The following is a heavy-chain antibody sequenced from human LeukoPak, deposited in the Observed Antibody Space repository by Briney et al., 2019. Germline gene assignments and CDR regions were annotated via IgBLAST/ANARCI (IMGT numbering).Heavy chain of an antibody. V-gene: IGHV3-48*04. Sequence: PGGSLRLSCAASGFTFSSYSMNWVRQAPGKGLEWVAHISETIYYADSVQGRFTISRDNAKNSLYLQMSNLRVDDTAMYYCVREVGRPKTFYFDSWGRGTPVTVSS. CDR1: GFTFSSYS. CDR3: VREVGRPKTFYFDS. CDR2: ISETI. J-gene: IGHJ4*02. D-gene: IGHD3-16*01.